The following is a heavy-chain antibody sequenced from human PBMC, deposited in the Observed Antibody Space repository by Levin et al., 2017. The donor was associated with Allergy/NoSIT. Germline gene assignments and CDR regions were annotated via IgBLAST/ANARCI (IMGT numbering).Heavy chain of an antibody. CDR3: AHATGFSIDAFDI. V-gene: IGHV4-61*02. CDR1: GASLDSGSYY. Sequence: ASQTLSLTCTVSGASLDSGSYYWTWIRQPAGKGLEWVGRIFTTGRTDYNPSLKSRVTISADTSKNQFSLHLTSVTAEDTAVYYCAHATGFSIDAFDIWGQGTVATVSS. CDR2: IFTTGRT. D-gene: IGHD3-9*01. J-gene: IGHJ3*02.